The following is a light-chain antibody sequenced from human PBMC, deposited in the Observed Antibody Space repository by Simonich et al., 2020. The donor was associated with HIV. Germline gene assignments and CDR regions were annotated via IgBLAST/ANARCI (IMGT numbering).Light chain of an antibody. V-gene: IGKV3D-20*01. J-gene: IGKJ2*01. CDR1: QSVSSSY. Sequence: EIVLTQSPGTLSLSPGERIPISCRARQSVSSSYLAWYQQKPGLAPSLLIYDASSRATGIPDRFSGSGSGTDFTLTISRLEPEDFAVYYCQQYGSSPYTFGQGTKLEIK. CDR2: DAS. CDR3: QQYGSSPYT.